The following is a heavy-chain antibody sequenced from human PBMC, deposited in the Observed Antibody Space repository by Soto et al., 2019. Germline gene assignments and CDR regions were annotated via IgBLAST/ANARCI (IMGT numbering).Heavy chain of an antibody. D-gene: IGHD2-21*02. Sequence: EVQLVESGGGLVQPGGSLSLPFAAFEFTFSSSWMTWARKVPGKGLVWVSRIKIDGSITSYADSVRGRFTISRDNAKNTLYLQMNSLRAEDTAVYYCARVRNGDWYFDYWGQGTLVTVSS. CDR1: EFTFSSSW. CDR2: IKIDGSIT. V-gene: IGHV3-74*01. CDR3: ARVRNGDWYFDY. J-gene: IGHJ4*02.